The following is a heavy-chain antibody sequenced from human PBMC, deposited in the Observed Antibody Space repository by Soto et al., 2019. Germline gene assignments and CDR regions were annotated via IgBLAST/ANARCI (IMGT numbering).Heavy chain of an antibody. CDR1: GFTFSSYA. Sequence: TGGSLRLSCAASGFTFSSYAMSWVRQAPGKGLEWVSAISGSGGSTYYADSVKGRFTISRDNSKNTLYLQMNSLRAEDTAVYYCAKDLDPEGFGEYGMDVWGQGTTVTVSS. J-gene: IGHJ6*02. D-gene: IGHD3-10*01. CDR3: AKDLDPEGFGEYGMDV. CDR2: ISGSGGST. V-gene: IGHV3-23*01.